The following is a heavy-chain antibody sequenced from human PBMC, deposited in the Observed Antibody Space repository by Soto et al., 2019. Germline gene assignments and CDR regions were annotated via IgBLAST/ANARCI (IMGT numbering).Heavy chain of an antibody. J-gene: IGHJ4*02. D-gene: IGHD2-21*01. CDR3: ARAGTGIADYCY. CDR1: GFTVSSHA. V-gene: IGHV3-11*05. Sequence: GGSLRLSCEGSGFTVSSHAMTWIRQAPGKGLEWVSYISSSSSYTNYADSVKGRFTISRDNAKNSLYLQMNSLRAEDTAVYYCARAGTGIADYCYWGQGSLVTVSS. CDR2: ISSSSSYT.